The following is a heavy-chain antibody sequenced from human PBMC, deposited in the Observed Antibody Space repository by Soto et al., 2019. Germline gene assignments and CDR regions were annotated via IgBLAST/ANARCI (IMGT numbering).Heavy chain of an antibody. CDR2: LYTGGTT. Sequence: GGSLRLSCVVSGFSINSNYMSWVRQAPGMGLEWVSVLYTGGTTYTAHSVGGRFTISRDNSKNTLYLQMNNLRVEDTAIYFCARDRNHALDVWGQGTTVTVSS. V-gene: IGHV3-53*01. CDR3: ARDRNHALDV. J-gene: IGHJ6*02. CDR1: GFSINSNY.